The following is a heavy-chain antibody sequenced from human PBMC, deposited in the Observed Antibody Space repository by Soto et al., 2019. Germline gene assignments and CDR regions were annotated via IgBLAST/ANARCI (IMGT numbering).Heavy chain of an antibody. Sequence: VQLVESGGDLVQSGGYLRLSCAASGLTFSRHWMAWVRQSPRSGLEWVANIKHDGSETYVVDSVRGRLTISRDNAKNLVYLQMSSLGVEDTAVYYCARYSGGVGWFIDYWGQGALVTVSS. CDR3: ARYSGGVGWFIDY. CDR1: GLTFSRHW. V-gene: IGHV3-7*03. J-gene: IGHJ4*02. CDR2: IKHDGSET. D-gene: IGHD5-12*01.